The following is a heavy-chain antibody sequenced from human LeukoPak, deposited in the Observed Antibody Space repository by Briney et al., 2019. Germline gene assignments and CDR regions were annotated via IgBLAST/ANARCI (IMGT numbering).Heavy chain of an antibody. Sequence: PGPTLVKPTQTLTLTCTFSGFSLSTSGVGVGWIRQPPGKALEWLALIYWDDDKRYSPSLKSRLTITKDTSKNQVVLTMTNMDPVDTATYYCAHTIAAAGTPYNWFDPWGQGTLVTVSS. CDR2: IYWDDDK. J-gene: IGHJ5*02. CDR3: AHTIAAAGTPYNWFDP. CDR1: GFSLSTSGVG. V-gene: IGHV2-5*02. D-gene: IGHD6-13*01.